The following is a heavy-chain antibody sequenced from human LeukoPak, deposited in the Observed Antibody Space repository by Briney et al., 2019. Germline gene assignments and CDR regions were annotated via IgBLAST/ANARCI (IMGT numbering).Heavy chain of an antibody. CDR2: ISHNGNT. V-gene: IGHV4-59*08. J-gene: IGHJ6*02. Sequence: SETLSLTCAVYGGSFSGYYWTWIRQPPGKGLEWIGYISHNGNTDYSPSLKSRLTMSVDTSKNQFSLKLSSVTAADTAVYYCARRKIYYGMDVWGQGTTVTVSS. CDR1: GGSFSGYY. CDR3: ARRKIYYGMDV.